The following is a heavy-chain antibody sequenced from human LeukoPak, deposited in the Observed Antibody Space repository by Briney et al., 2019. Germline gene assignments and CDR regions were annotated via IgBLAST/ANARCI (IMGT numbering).Heavy chain of an antibody. CDR1: GGSISSSIYY. V-gene: IGHV4-39*07. CDR3: ARTSRDGYNMRFDP. Sequence: SETLSLTCTVSGGSISSSIYYWGWIRQPPGKGLEWIGSIYYSGSTYYNPSLKSRVTISVDTSKNQFSLKLSSVTAADTAVYYCARTSRDGYNMRFDPWGQGTLVTVSS. J-gene: IGHJ5*02. CDR2: IYYSGST. D-gene: IGHD5-24*01.